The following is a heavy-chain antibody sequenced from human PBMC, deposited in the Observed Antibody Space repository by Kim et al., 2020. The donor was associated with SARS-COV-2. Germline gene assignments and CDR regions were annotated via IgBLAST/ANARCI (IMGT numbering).Heavy chain of an antibody. CDR2: IWYDGSNK. J-gene: IGHJ5*02. CDR3: ARGDYDYIGGSYRYASWFGP. D-gene: IGHD3-16*02. Sequence: GGSLRLSCAASGFTFSSYGMHWVRQAPGKGLEWVAVIWYDGSNKYYADSVKGRFTISRDNSKNTLYLQMNSLRAEDTAVYYCARGDYDYIGGSYRYASWFGPWGEGTLVTVSS. V-gene: IGHV3-33*01. CDR1: GFTFSSYG.